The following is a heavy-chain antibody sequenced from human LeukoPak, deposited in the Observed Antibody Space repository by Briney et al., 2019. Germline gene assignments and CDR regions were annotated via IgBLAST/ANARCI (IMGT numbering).Heavy chain of an antibody. D-gene: IGHD3-10*01. J-gene: IGHJ4*02. Sequence: SQTLSLTCAISGDSVSSNNAVWNWIRQSPSRGLEWLGKTYYRSKWNYDYAVSMKNRITINPDTSKNHFSLQLSSVTPEDTAVYYCARSVNSGCLDCWGQGVLVTVSS. CDR2: TYYRSKWNY. CDR1: GDSVSSNNAV. CDR3: ARSVNSGCLDC. V-gene: IGHV6-1*01.